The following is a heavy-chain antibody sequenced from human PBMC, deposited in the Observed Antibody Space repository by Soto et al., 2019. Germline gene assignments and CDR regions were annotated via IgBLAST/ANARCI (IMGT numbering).Heavy chain of an antibody. V-gene: IGHV3-23*01. J-gene: IGHJ4*02. CDR1: GFTFRSYA. Sequence: SGGSLRLSCAASGFTFRSYAMTWVRQAPGKGLEWVSAINDNGGTTYYADSVKGRFTISRDSSKNTLYLQMNSLRDEDTAVYYCAKDGLDGGYSTYSGYDYVLLHNWGQGTLVTVSS. D-gene: IGHD5-12*01. CDR2: INDNGGTT. CDR3: AKDGLDGGYSTYSGYDYVLLHN.